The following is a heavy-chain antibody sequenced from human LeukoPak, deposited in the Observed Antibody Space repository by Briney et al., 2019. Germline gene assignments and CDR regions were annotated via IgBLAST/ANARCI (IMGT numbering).Heavy chain of an antibody. Sequence: ASVKVSCKASGYTFTGYYMHWVRQAPGQGLEWMGWINPNSGGTNYAQKFQGRVTMTRDTSISTAYMELSRLRSDDTAVYYCARDAAAYYYYYMDVWGKGTTVIISS. J-gene: IGHJ6*03. CDR1: GYTFTGYY. CDR3: ARDAAAYYYYYMDV. V-gene: IGHV1-2*02. D-gene: IGHD6-25*01. CDR2: INPNSGGT.